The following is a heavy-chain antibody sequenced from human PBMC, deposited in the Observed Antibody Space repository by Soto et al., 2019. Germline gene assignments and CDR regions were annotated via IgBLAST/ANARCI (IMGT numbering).Heavy chain of an antibody. V-gene: IGHV3-7*05. CDR2: MRKDGTQE. J-gene: IGHJ3*02. Sequence: DVQLMESGGGLVQPGGSLRLSCTASGFTFENYWMTWIRQAPGKGLEWVANMRKDGTQEHYVDSVEGRFSVSRDNARASLYLQMNSLRIEDTAVYYCARDANNRDSSVYYDVFEIWGQGTMVTVSP. CDR3: ARDANNRDSSVYYDVFEI. D-gene: IGHD3-22*01. CDR1: GFTFENYW.